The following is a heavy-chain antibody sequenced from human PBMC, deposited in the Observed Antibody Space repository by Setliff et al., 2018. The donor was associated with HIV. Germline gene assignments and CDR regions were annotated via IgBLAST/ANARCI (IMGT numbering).Heavy chain of an antibody. J-gene: IGHJ4*02. Sequence: SGGSLRLSCASSGFTFSSYAMTWVRQAPGKGLEWIAYNDLDSRAIYYSGSVRGRFTISRDNARDSLYLQMNSLRVEDTAVYYCVRDTTSGWMLTNWGQGTLVTVSS. V-gene: IGHV3-48*04. D-gene: IGHD6-25*01. CDR2: NDLDSRAI. CDR1: GFTFSSYA. CDR3: VRDTTSGWMLTN.